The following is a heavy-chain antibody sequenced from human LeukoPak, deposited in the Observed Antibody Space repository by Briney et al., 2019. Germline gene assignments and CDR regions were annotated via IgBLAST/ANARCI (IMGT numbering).Heavy chain of an antibody. J-gene: IGHJ4*02. CDR3: ARPTFEVVVTAIAPPDY. D-gene: IGHD2-21*02. CDR2: IYPNSGGT. V-gene: IGHV1-2*02. Sequence: ASVKVSCKASGYTFTGYYLHWVRQAPGQGLEWMGWIYPNSGGTNYAKKFQGRVTMTRDTSISTVYMELRNLRSDDTAVYYCARPTFEVVVTAIAPPDYWGQGTLVTVSS. CDR1: GYTFTGYY.